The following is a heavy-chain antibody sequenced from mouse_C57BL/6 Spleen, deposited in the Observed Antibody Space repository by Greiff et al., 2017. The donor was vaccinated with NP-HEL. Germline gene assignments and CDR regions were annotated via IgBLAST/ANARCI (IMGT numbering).Heavy chain of an antibody. CDR3: ASTVGYAMDY. D-gene: IGHD1-1*01. J-gene: IGHJ4*01. CDR1: GYAFSSSW. Sequence: VKLMESGPELVKPGASVKISCKASGYAFSSSWMNWVKQRPGKGLEWIGRIYPGDGDTNYNGKFKGKATLTADKSSSTAYMQLSSLTSEDSAVYFCASTVGYAMDYWGQGTSVTVSS. CDR2: IYPGDGDT. V-gene: IGHV1-82*01.